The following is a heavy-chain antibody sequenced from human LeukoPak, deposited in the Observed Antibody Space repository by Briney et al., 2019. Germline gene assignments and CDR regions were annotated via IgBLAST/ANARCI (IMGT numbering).Heavy chain of an antibody. Sequence: GGSLRLSCAASGFTFSSYGMHWVRQAPGKGLEWVAVISYDGSNKYYADSVKGRFTISRDNSENTLYLQMNSLRAEDTAVYYCAKDKRPPALPRNYYGMDVWGKGTTVTVSS. J-gene: IGHJ6*04. CDR3: AKDKRPPALPRNYYGMDV. CDR1: GFTFSSYG. D-gene: IGHD2-15*01. CDR2: ISYDGSNK. V-gene: IGHV3-30*18.